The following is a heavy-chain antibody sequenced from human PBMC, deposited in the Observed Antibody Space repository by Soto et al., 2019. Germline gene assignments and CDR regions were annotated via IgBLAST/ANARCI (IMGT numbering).Heavy chain of an antibody. CDR1: GYSFTSYW. CDR2: IDPSDSYT. CDR3: AFGEESRYYYYGMDV. D-gene: IGHD3-10*01. J-gene: IGHJ6*02. V-gene: IGHV5-10-1*01. Sequence: GESLKISCKGSGYSFTSYWISWVRQMPGKGLEWMGRIDPSDSYTNYSPSFQGHATISADKSISTAYLQWSSLKASDTAVYYCAFGEESRYYYYGMDVWGQGTTVTVSS.